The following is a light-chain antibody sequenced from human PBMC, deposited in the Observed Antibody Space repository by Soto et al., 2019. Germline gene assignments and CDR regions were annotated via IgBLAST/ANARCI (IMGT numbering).Light chain of an antibody. V-gene: IGKV3-15*01. CDR1: QSIRTD. Sequence: DIVMTQSPATLSVSPGERATLSCRASQSIRTDLAWYQQKSGQGPRLLIYGASTRATDIPGRFSGTGSATEFTLTISSLQSEDFAVFYCQQYGTSEIIFGQGTRLEIK. J-gene: IGKJ5*01. CDR3: QQYGTSEII. CDR2: GAS.